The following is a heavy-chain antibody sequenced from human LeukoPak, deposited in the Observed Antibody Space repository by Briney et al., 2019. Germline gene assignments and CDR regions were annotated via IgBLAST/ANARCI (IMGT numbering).Heavy chain of an antibody. CDR3: ASWLARHYYFDY. J-gene: IGHJ4*02. CDR1: GGSISSYY. V-gene: IGHV4-59*12. D-gene: IGHD6-19*01. Sequence: SETLSLTCTVSGGSISSYYWSWIRQPPGKGLEWIGYIYYSGSTNYNPSLKSRVTISVDTSKNQFSLKLSSVTAADTAVYYCASWLARHYYFDYWGQGTLVTVSS. CDR2: IYYSGST.